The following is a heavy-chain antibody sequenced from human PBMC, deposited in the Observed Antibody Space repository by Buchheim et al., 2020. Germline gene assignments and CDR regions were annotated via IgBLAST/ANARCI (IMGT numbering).Heavy chain of an antibody. CDR3: AKTGGSSWANDY. D-gene: IGHD6-6*01. CDR1: GFAFSNYA. J-gene: IGHJ4*02. CDR2: ISGGGDNT. Sequence: EVQVLESGGGLVQPGGSLRLSCAVSGFAFSNYAMTWVRQAPGKGLEWVSVISGGGDNTYFADSVWGRFTVSRANSKNTLYLQMNSLRAEDTAIYYCAKTGGSSWANDYWGQGTL. V-gene: IGHV3-23*01.